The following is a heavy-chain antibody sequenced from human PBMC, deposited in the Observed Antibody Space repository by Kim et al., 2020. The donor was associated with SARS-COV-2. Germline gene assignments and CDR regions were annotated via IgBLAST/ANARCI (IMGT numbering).Heavy chain of an antibody. CDR2: INPNSGDT. V-gene: IGHV1-2*02. Sequence: ASVKVSCKVSGYTFTDNYIHWVRQAPGQGLEWLGWINPNSGDTSYVQKLQGRVSLTRDTSISTVYMELNRLTSDDTAVYYCARESQVYDWSSPLDYSGQGTLVTVSS. J-gene: IGHJ4*02. D-gene: IGHD3-9*01. CDR1: GYTFTDNY. CDR3: ARESQVYDWSSPLDY.